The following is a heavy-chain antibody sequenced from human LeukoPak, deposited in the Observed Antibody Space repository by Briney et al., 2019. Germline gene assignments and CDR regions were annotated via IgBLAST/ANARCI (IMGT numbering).Heavy chain of an antibody. CDR2: IYHSGST. CDR3: ARGHGGPQGNYYYYMDV. V-gene: IGHV4-38-2*02. CDR1: GYSISSGYY. J-gene: IGHJ6*03. Sequence: SETLSLTCTVSGYSISSGYYWGWIRQPPGKGLEWIGSIYHSGSTYYNPSLKSRVTISVDTSKNQFSLKLSSVTAADTAVYYCARGHGGPQGNYYYYMDVWGKGTTVTVSS. D-gene: IGHD4-23*01.